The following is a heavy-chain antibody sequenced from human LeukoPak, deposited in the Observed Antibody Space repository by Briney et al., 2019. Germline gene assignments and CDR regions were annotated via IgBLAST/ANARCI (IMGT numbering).Heavy chain of an antibody. Sequence: PGGSLRLSCAASGFAFSSDAMTWVRQAPGKGLEWVSLITKSGDSSYYADSVKGRFTISRDNSKNTLYLQMNSLRAEDTAVYYCAKLFGRRLQDTLGYWGQGTLVTVSS. J-gene: IGHJ4*02. CDR2: ITKSGDSS. CDR1: GFAFSSDA. D-gene: IGHD4-11*01. CDR3: AKLFGRRLQDTLGY. V-gene: IGHV3-23*01.